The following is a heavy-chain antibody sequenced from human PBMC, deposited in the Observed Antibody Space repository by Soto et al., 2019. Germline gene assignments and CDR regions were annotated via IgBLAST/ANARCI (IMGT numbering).Heavy chain of an antibody. CDR3: ARDRPGYYYDSSGSF. V-gene: IGHV3-48*01. CDR2: ITSSGATV. Sequence: GSLRLSCAASGFTFSSYSLNWVRQAPGKGLEWVSYITSSGATVYYADSVRGRFTISRDNAKNSLYLQMNSLRAEDTAVYYCARDRPGYYYDSSGSFWGQGTMVTVSS. J-gene: IGHJ3*01. CDR1: GFTFSSYS. D-gene: IGHD3-22*01.